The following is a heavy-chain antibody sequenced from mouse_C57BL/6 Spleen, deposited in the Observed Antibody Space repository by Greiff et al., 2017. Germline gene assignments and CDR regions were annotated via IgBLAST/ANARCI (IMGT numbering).Heavy chain of an antibody. V-gene: IGHV1-26*01. CDR3: AREGYAMYY. CDR1: GYTFTDYY. J-gene: IGHJ4*01. Sequence: EVQLQQSGPELVKPGASVKISCKASGYTFTDYYMNWVKQSHGKSLEWIGDINPNNGGTSYNQKFKGKATLTVDKSSSTAYMELRSLTSEDSAVYYCAREGYAMYYWGEGTSVTASS. CDR2: INPNNGGT.